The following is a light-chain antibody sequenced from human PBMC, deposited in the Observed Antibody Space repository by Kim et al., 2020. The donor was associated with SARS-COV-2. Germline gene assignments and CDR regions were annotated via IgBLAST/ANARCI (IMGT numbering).Light chain of an antibody. Sequence: DIQTTQSPSTLSASVGDRVTITCRASQIISSWLAWYQQIPGKPLNLLIYDASSLASGVPSRFSGTGSGTEFTLTISSLQPDDFATYYCQQYITHPSTFGQGTKVDIK. CDR2: DAS. V-gene: IGKV1-5*01. J-gene: IGKJ1*01. CDR3: QQYITHPST. CDR1: QIISSW.